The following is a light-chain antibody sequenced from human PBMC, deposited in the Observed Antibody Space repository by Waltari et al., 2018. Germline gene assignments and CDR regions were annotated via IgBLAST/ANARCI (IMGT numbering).Light chain of an antibody. CDR3: HQRNSNPPT. CDR2: GAS. CDR1: QDIYTY. V-gene: IGKV1-9*01. J-gene: IGKJ4*01. Sequence: DIQLTQSTSSLSASVGDRVSITCRASQDIYTYLAWYQQKPGRAPKLLIYGASSLQRGVPSRFSGSGSGTDFTLTINTLQPEDFATYYCHQRNSNPPTFGGGTQVQIK.